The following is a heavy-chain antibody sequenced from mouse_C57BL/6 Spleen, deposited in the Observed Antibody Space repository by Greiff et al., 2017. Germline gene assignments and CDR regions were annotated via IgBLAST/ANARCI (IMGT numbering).Heavy chain of an antibody. CDR1: GFNIKDYY. V-gene: IGHV14-2*01. J-gene: IGHJ2*01. Sequence: EVQGVESGAELVKPGASVKLSCTASGFNIKDYYMHWVKQRTEQGLVWIGRIDPEDGETKYAPKFQGKATITADTSSNTAYLQLSSLTSEDTAVYYCALLTGTGRYFDYWGQGTTLTVSS. CDR2: IDPEDGET. D-gene: IGHD4-1*01. CDR3: ALLTGTGRYFDY.